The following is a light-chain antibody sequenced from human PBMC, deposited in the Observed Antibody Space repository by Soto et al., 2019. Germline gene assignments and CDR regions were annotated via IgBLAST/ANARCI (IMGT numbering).Light chain of an antibody. Sequence: QSALTQPASVSGSPGQSITITYTGTSSDVGGYNYVSWYQQHPGKAPKVMIYEVSNRPSGVSNRFSGSKSGNTASLSISGLQAEDEADYFCSSYASISTYVFGTGTKLTVL. CDR3: SSYASISTYV. CDR1: SSDVGGYNY. V-gene: IGLV2-14*01. CDR2: EVS. J-gene: IGLJ1*01.